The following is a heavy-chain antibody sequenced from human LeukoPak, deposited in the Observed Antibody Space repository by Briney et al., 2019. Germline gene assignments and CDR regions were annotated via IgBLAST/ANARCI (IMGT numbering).Heavy chain of an antibody. J-gene: IGHJ4*02. CDR2: IKEDGSED. CDR1: GFTFSTPW. CDR3: ARGYSGYEFGY. D-gene: IGHD5-12*01. Sequence: SGGSLRLSCAASGFTFSTPWMNWVRQAPGKGLEWVANIKEDGSEDYYVDSVKGRFTISRDNARKSLYLQMNSLRVEDTAVYYCARGYSGYEFGYWGQGTLVTVSS. V-gene: IGHV3-7*04.